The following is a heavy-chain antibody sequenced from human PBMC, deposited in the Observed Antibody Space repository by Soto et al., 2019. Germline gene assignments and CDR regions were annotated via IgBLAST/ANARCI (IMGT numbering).Heavy chain of an antibody. J-gene: IGHJ5*02. CDR3: ASGPSSHDL. Sequence: QVQLQESGPGLVKPSETLSLTCTVSGGSMSSYYWSWIRQPPGKRMEWIGYIYYSGGSTNYNPSLHSRVTISVDTSKNQFSLKVRSVTAADTAVYYCASGPSSHDLWGQGTLVTVS. D-gene: IGHD2-15*01. CDR2: IYYSGGST. CDR1: GGSMSSYY. V-gene: IGHV4-59*01.